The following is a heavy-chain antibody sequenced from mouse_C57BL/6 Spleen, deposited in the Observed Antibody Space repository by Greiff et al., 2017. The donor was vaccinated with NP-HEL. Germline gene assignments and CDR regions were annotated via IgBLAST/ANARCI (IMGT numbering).Heavy chain of an antibody. D-gene: IGHD2-1*01. CDR2: INPNNGGT. J-gene: IGHJ1*03. Sequence: VQLKESGPELVKPGASVKIPCKASGYTFTDYNMDWVKQSHGKSLEWIGDINPNNGGTIYNQKFKGKATLTVDKSSSTAYMELRSLTSEDTAVYYCARRRGYGNHWYFDVWGTGTTVTVSS. CDR3: ARRRGYGNHWYFDV. CDR1: GYTFTDYN. V-gene: IGHV1-18*01.